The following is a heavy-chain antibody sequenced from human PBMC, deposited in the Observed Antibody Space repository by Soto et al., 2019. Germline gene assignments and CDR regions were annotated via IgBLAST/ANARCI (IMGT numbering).Heavy chain of an antibody. Sequence: PSETLSLTCTVSGGSISSYYWSWIRQPPGKGLEWIGYIYYSGSTNYNPSLKSRVTISVDTSKNQFSLKLSSVNAADTAVYYCARDRRIAAAVRELYYYYGMDVWGQGTTVTVSS. D-gene: IGHD6-13*01. V-gene: IGHV4-59*01. CDR2: IYYSGST. J-gene: IGHJ6*02. CDR3: ARDRRIAAAVRELYYYYGMDV. CDR1: GGSISSYY.